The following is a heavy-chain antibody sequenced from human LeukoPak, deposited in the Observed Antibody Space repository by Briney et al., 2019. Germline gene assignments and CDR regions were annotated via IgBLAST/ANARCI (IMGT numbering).Heavy chain of an antibody. CDR1: GFTFSAYD. CDR3: ARSEARDGYNYYYYGMDV. D-gene: IGHD5-24*01. Sequence: GGSLRLSCVASGFTFSAYDMHWVRQATGERLEWVSTVGMAGDTYYPGSVKGRFTISRDNANTSLYLQMNSLRAGDTAVYYCARSEARDGYNYYYYGMDVWGQGTTVIVSS. J-gene: IGHJ6*02. V-gene: IGHV3-13*04. CDR2: VGMAGDT.